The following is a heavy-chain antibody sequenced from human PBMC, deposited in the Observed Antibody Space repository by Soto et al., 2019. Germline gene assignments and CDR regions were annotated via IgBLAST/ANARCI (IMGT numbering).Heavy chain of an antibody. CDR2: IYYSGST. V-gene: IGHV4-39*01. D-gene: IGHD2-15*01. Sequence: SETLSLTCTVSGGSISSSSYYWGWIRQPPGKGLEWIGSIYYSGSTYYNPSLKSRVTISVDTSKNQFSLKLSSVTAADTAVYYCARHMRVVVVAALNLNWFDPWGQGTLVTVPQ. CDR1: GGSISSSSYY. CDR3: ARHMRVVVVAALNLNWFDP. J-gene: IGHJ5*02.